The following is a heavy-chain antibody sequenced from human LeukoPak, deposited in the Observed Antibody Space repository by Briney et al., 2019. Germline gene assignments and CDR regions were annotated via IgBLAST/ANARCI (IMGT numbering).Heavy chain of an antibody. V-gene: IGHV3-23*01. CDR3: AKDPLAVTTRFDY. CDR2: ISGSGGST. Sequence: GGSLRLSCAASGFTFDDYGMSWVRQAPGKGLEWVSAISGSGGSTYYADSVKGRFTISRDNSKDTLYLQMNSLRAEDTAVYYCAKDPLAVTTRFDYWGQGTLVTVSS. CDR1: GFTFDDYG. J-gene: IGHJ4*02. D-gene: IGHD2-21*02.